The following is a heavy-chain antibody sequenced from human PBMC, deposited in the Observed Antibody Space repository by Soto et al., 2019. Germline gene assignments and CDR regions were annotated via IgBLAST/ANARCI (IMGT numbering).Heavy chain of an antibody. CDR3: ATLTYTSALHY. CDR2: ISTYNGNT. J-gene: IGHJ4*02. CDR1: GYTFTNYG. V-gene: IGHV1-18*01. D-gene: IGHD6-19*01. Sequence: ASVQVSCKTSGYTFTNYGIGWVRQAPGQGLEWMGWISTYNGNTNYVQKFHGRVTMTTDTSTTTAYMEVRSLRSDDTAVYYCATLTYTSALHYWGQGTLVTVSS.